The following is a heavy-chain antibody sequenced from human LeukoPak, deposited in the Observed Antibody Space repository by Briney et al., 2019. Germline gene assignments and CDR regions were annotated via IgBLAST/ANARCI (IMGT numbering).Heavy chain of an antibody. CDR2: INPNSGGT. V-gene: IGHV1-2*04. J-gene: IGHJ4*02. Sequence: ASVKVSCKASGYTFTGYYMHWVRQAPGQGLEWMGWINPNSGGTNYAQKFQGWVIMTRDTSISTAYMELSRLRSDDTAVYYCARKTDSSGSGDYWGQGTLVTVSS. CDR3: ARKTDSSGSGDY. D-gene: IGHD3-22*01. CDR1: GYTFTGYY.